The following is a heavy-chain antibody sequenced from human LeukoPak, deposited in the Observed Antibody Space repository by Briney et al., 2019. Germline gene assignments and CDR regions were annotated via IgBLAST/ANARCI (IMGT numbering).Heavy chain of an antibody. V-gene: IGHV3-7*01. CDR3: ARQRYSDY. D-gene: IGHD1-1*01. CDR1: GFTFSRYW. J-gene: IGHJ4*02. CDR2: IKEDGSDN. Sequence: GGSLRLSCAASGFTFSRYWMTWVRQAPGKGLEWVAHIKEDGSDNSYVESVKGRFTISRDNAKNSLYLQLNSLRAEDTAVYFCARQRYSDYWGQGTLVTVSS.